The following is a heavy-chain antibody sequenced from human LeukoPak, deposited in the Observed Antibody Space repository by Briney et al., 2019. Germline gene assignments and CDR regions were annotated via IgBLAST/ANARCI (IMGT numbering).Heavy chain of an antibody. D-gene: IGHD2-8*01. CDR3: ARGARIYCTNGVCFLQIPPGELDV. V-gene: IGHV1-8*01. J-gene: IGHJ6*04. CDR2: MNPNSGNT. CDR1: GYTFTSYD. Sequence: ASVKVCCKASGYTFTSYDINWVRQATGQGLEWMGWMNPNSGNTGYAQKFQGRVTMTRNTSISTAYMELSSLRSEDTAVYYCARGARIYCTNGVCFLQIPPGELDVWGKGTTVTVSS.